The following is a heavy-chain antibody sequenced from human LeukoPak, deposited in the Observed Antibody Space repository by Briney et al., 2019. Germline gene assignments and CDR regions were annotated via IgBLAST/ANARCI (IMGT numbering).Heavy chain of an antibody. D-gene: IGHD3-16*01. J-gene: IGHJ4*02. CDR1: GYTFTSYG. V-gene: IGHV1-18*01. Sequence: ASVKVSRKASGYTFTSYGISWVRQAPGQGLEWMGWISANNDNANYVQKFQGRVTMTTDTSTSTAYMELRSLRSDDTAVYYCARDLGTRPFDYWGQGTLVTVSS. CDR3: ARDLGTRPFDY. CDR2: ISANNDNA.